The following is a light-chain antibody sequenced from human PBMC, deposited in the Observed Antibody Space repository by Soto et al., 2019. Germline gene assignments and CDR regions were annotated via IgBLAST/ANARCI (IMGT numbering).Light chain of an antibody. Sequence: QSVLTQPASVSGSPGQSITISCTGTSSDVGSYNLVSWYQQHPGKAPKLMIYEVSKRPSGDSNRFSGSKSGNTASLTISVLQAEDEADYCCCSYAGSSTYVFGTGTKVTVL. J-gene: IGLJ1*01. CDR1: SSDVGSYNL. CDR3: CSYAGSSTYV. CDR2: EVS. V-gene: IGLV2-23*02.